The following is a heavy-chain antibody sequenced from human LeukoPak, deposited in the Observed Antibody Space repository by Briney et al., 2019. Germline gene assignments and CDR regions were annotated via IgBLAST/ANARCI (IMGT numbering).Heavy chain of an antibody. J-gene: IGHJ6*02. CDR1: GFTFSSYG. Sequence: GGSLRLSCAASGFTFSSYGMHWVRQAPGKGLEWVAVIWYDGSNKYYADSVKGRFTLSRDNSKNTLYLQMNSMRAEDTAVYYCARDKAAYYDSSAGGSGMDVWGHGKTVTVSS. CDR3: ARDKAAYYDSSAGGSGMDV. CDR2: IWYDGSNK. V-gene: IGHV3-33*01. D-gene: IGHD3-22*01.